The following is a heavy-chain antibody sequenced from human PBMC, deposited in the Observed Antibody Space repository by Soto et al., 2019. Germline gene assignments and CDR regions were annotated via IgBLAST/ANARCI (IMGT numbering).Heavy chain of an antibody. V-gene: IGHV3-74*01. CDR1: GFTFSIYW. CDR3: ASGDGDQYDGHGYLGRH. Sequence: EVQLVESGGGLVQPGGSLRLSCAASGFTFSIYWMHWVRQVPGKGLEWVSRMNTDGSRTSYADSARGRFVISRDDAKCTLYLQMNKLRAEDTAVYDCASGDGDQYDGHGYLGRHWGQGTLVTVSS. CDR2: MNTDGSRT. D-gene: IGHD5-18*01. J-gene: IGHJ4*02.